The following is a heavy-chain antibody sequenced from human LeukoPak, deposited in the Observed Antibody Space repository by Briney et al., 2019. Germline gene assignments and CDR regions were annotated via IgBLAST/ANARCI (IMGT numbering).Heavy chain of an antibody. CDR3: ARPGSGYSSGWAFDY. Sequence: GESLKISCKGSGYSFTSYWIGWVRQMPGKGLEWMGIIYPGDSDTRYSPSFQGQFTISADKSITTAYLQWSSLKASDTAMYYCARPGSGYSSGWAFDYWGQGTLVTVSS. CDR1: GYSFTSYW. J-gene: IGHJ4*02. CDR2: IYPGDSDT. V-gene: IGHV5-51*01. D-gene: IGHD6-19*01.